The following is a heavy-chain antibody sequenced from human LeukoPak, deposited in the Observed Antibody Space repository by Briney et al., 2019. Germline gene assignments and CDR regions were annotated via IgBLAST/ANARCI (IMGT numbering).Heavy chain of an antibody. V-gene: IGHV1-69*06. J-gene: IGHJ5*02. CDR1: GGTFSSYA. D-gene: IGHD3-9*01. Sequence: ASVKVSCKASGGTFSSYAISWARQAPGQGLEWMGGIIPIFGTANYAQKFQGRVTITADKSTSTAYMELSSLRSEDTAVYYCAREPSFYDILTGYSNEWWFDPWGQGTLVTVSS. CDR3: AREPSFYDILTGYSNEWWFDP. CDR2: IIPIFGTA.